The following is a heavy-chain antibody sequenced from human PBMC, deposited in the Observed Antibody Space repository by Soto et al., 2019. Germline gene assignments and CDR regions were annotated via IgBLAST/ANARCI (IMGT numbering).Heavy chain of an antibody. D-gene: IGHD2-21*02. Sequence: ASVTVSCKASGGTFSSYAISWVRQAPGQGLEWMGGIIPIFGTANYAQKFQGRVTITADESTSTAYMELSSLRSEDTAVYYCARDLDGGNSYAFDIWGQGTMVTVSS. CDR3: ARDLDGGNSYAFDI. J-gene: IGHJ3*02. CDR1: GGTFSSYA. CDR2: IIPIFGTA. V-gene: IGHV1-69*13.